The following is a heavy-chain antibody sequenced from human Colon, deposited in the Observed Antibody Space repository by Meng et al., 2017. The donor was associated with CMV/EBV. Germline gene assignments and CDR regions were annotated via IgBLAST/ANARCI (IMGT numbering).Heavy chain of an antibody. CDR3: AKWDPNYGMDV. D-gene: IGHD1-26*01. V-gene: IGHV1-8*03. CDR2: MNPNSDNT. J-gene: IGHJ6*02. CDR1: GYTFTRYD. Sequence: ASVKVSCKASGYTFTRYDINWVRQATGQGLEWMGWMNPNSDNTGYAQKFQGRVTISRNTSISTAYMELSSLRSEDTAVYYCAKWDPNYGMDVWGQGTTVTVSS.